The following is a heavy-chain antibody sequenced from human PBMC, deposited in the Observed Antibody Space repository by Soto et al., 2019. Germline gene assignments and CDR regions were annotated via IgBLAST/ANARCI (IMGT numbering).Heavy chain of an antibody. V-gene: IGHV1-18*01. CDR2: ISAYNGNT. CDR1: GYTFTSYG. J-gene: IGHJ6*02. CDR3: ARDHPTAAAGLYYYYSYGMDA. Sequence: VASVKVSCKASGYTFTSYGISWVRQAPGQGLEWMGWISAYNGNTNYAQKLQGRVTMTTDTSTSTAYMELRSLKSDDTAVYYCARDHPTAAAGLYYYYSYGMDAWGQGTTVTVSS. D-gene: IGHD6-13*01.